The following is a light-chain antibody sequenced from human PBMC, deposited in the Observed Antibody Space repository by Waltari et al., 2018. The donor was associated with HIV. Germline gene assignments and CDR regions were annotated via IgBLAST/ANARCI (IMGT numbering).Light chain of an antibody. J-gene: IGLJ2*01. CDR3: SSYTTSSTLV. V-gene: IGLV2-14*01. CDR2: EVD. CDR1: SSDVGTYKY. Sequence: QSALTQPASVSGSPGQSITISCTGTSSDVGTYKYFSWYQQHPGKAPKLMIFEVDNRPSGVSHRFSGSKSGNTASLTISGLQAEDEADYYCSSYTTSSTLVFGGGTKLTVL.